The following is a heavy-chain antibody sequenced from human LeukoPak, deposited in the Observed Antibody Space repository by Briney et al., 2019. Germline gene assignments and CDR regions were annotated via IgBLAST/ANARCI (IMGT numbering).Heavy chain of an antibody. Sequence: PSETLSLTCTVSGGSISSYYWSWIRQPPGKGLEWIGYIYYSGSTNYNPSLKSRVTISVDTSKNQFSLKLSSVTAADTAVYYCARHSAAAGSTPFDYWGQGTLVTVSS. CDR2: IYYSGST. CDR1: GGSISSYY. V-gene: IGHV4-59*08. CDR3: ARHSAAAGSTPFDY. D-gene: IGHD6-13*01. J-gene: IGHJ4*02.